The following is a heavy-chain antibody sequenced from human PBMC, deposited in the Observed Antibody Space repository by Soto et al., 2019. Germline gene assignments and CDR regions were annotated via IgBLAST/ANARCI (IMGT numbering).Heavy chain of an antibody. Sequence: QVQLVQSGAEVKKPGSSVKVSCKASGGTFSSYAISWVRQAPGQGLEWMGGIIPIFGTANYAQKFQGRVTITADDSTSTAYMELSSLRSEDTAVYYCASGGRYSGSYSNPPDDYWGQGTLVTVSS. CDR3: ASGGRYSGSYSNPPDDY. J-gene: IGHJ4*02. CDR2: IIPIFGTA. D-gene: IGHD1-26*01. CDR1: GGTFSSYA. V-gene: IGHV1-69*12.